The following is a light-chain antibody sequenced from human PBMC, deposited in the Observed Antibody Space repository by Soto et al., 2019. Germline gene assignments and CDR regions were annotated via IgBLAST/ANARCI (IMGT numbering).Light chain of an antibody. V-gene: IGLV2-14*01. J-gene: IGLJ1*01. CDR1: SSDVGGYNY. CDR3: SSYTSSTAYV. CDR2: EVS. Sequence: QSALTQPASVSGSPGQSITISCTGTSSDVGGYNYVSWYQLHPGNAPKLMVYEVSNRPSGVSNRFSGSKSGNTASLTISGLQAEDEADYYCSSYTSSTAYVFGTGTKVTVL.